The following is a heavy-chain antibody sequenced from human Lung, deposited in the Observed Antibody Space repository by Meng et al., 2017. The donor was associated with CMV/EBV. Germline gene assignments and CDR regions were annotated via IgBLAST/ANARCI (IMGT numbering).Heavy chain of an antibody. J-gene: IGHJ4*02. CDR2: INDATNNK. CDR3: ARTPRGYSYGYSAYYFDY. Sequence: GESXKISCAASGFTFSLFEMNWVRQAPGKGLEWISYINDATNNKYYADSVKGRFTISRDNAQNSLYLQMSSLRADDTAVYFCARTPRGYSYGYSAYYFDYWXQGTLVTVSS. V-gene: IGHV3-48*03. D-gene: IGHD5-18*01. CDR1: GFTFSLFE.